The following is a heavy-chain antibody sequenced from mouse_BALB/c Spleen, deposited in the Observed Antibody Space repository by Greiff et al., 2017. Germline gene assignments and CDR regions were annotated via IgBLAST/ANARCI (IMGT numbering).Heavy chain of an antibody. Sequence: DVKLVESGGGLVQPGGSRKLSCAASGFTFSDYGMAWVRQAPGKGPEWVAFISNLAYSIYYADTVTGRFTISRENAKNTLYLEMSSLRSEDTAMYYCARDFDYWGQGTTLTVSS. J-gene: IGHJ2*01. CDR1: GFTFSDYG. V-gene: IGHV5-15*02. CDR3: ARDFDY. CDR2: ISNLAYSI.